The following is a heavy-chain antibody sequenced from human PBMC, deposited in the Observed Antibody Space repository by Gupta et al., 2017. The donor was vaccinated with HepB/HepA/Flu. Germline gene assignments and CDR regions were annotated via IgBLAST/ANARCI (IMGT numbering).Heavy chain of an antibody. CDR1: ALTFLRYW. J-gene: IGHJ3*01. D-gene: IGHD1-20*01. Sequence: EVQLAESGGGLVQPGVSLRHSCPASALTFLRYWITWVRQAPGKGLEGVANNKQDGSEQYYVDSVKGRFTISRDNANNSLYLQMNSLRAEDTAVYFCARPINNWDWANGFDVWGQGTMITVSS. CDR2: NKQDGSEQ. CDR3: ARPINNWDWANGFDV. V-gene: IGHV3-7*01.